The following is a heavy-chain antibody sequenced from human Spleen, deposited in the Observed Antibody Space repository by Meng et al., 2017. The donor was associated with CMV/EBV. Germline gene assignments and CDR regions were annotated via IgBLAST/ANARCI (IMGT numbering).Heavy chain of an antibody. J-gene: IGHJ6*02. V-gene: IGHV4-59*12. CDR2: IYNTGST. Sequence: SETLSLTCTVSGGSISSYRWSWIRQPPGKGLEWIGYIYNTGSTHYNPSLKSRVTISVDTSKNQFSLKLSSVTAADTAVYYCARGIGYCSSTSCQSPYYYGMDVWGQGTTVTVSS. D-gene: IGHD2-2*03. CDR3: ARGIGYCSSTSCQSPYYYGMDV. CDR1: GGSISSYR.